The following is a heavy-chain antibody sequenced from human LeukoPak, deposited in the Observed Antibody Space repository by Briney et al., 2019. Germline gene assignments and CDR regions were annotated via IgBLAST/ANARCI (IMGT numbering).Heavy chain of an antibody. V-gene: IGHV5-51*01. CDR2: IYPADYNT. CDR3: ARFAYGSDYFPGHY. CDR1: GYTFPNYW. J-gene: IGHJ4*02. Sequence: GESLKISCKGSGYTFPNYWIGWVRQMPGKGLEWMGIIYPADYNTRYSPSFQGQVTISADKSNSTAYLQWSSLKASDTAMYYCARFAYGSDYFPGHYWGQGTLVTVSS. D-gene: IGHD3-22*01.